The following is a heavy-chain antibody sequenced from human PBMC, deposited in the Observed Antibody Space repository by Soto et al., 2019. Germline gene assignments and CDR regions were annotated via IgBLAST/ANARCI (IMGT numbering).Heavy chain of an antibody. J-gene: IGHJ2*01. CDR1: GGTFSSYA. CDR2: IIPNFGTA. CDR3: AREEDPYWYFDL. Sequence: SVKVSCKASGGTFSSYAISWVRQAPGQGLEWMGGIIPNFGTANYAQKFQGRVTITADKSTSTAYMELSSMRSEDTAVYYCAREEDPYWYFDLWGRGTLVTVSS. V-gene: IGHV1-69*06.